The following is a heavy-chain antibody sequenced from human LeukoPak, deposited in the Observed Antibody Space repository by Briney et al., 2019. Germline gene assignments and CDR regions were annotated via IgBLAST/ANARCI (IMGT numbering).Heavy chain of an antibody. CDR2: INPNSGGT. CDR3: ARDIAAAGHFDY. CDR1: GYTFTGYY. D-gene: IGHD6-13*01. J-gene: IGHJ4*02. Sequence: ASVKVSCNASGYTFTGYYTHWVRQAPGQGLEWMGWINPNSGGTNYAQKFQGRVTMTRDTSISTAYMELNRLRSDDTAVYYCARDIAAAGHFDYWGQGTLVTVSS. V-gene: IGHV1-2*02.